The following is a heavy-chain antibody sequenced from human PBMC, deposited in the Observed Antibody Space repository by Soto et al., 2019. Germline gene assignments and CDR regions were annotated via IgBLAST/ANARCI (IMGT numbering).Heavy chain of an antibody. D-gene: IGHD4-17*01. V-gene: IGHV4-34*01. CDR1: GGSFSGYY. CDR2: INHSGST. CDR3: ASHYGDYRHFDY. J-gene: IGHJ4*02. Sequence: QVQLQRWGAGLLKPSETLSLTCAVYGGSFSGYYWSWIRQPPGKGLEWIGEINHSGSTNYNPSLKSRVTISVDTSNNQFSLKLNSVTAADTAVYYCASHYGDYRHFDYWGQGTLVTVSS.